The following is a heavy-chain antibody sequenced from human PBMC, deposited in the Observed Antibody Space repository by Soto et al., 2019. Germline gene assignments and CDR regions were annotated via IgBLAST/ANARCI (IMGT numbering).Heavy chain of an antibody. V-gene: IGHV3-23*01. CDR1: GFTVGSHA. D-gene: IGHD2-8*01. CDR2: ISGSGDGT. Sequence: VQLLESGGGVVQRRGSLRLSCAASGFTVGSHAMSWVRQAPGKGLEWVSSISGSGDGTYYGDSVKGRFTISRDSSSSTLYLQMDNLRGEDTAVYFCTRSRRSILMVYGFGGMDVWGQGTTVNVSS. J-gene: IGHJ6*02. CDR3: TRSRRSILMVYGFGGMDV.